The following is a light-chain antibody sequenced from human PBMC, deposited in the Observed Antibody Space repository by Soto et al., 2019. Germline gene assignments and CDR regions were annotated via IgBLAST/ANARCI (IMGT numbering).Light chain of an antibody. CDR3: CSYAGSYTWV. Sequence: QSVLTQPRSVSGSPGQSVTISCTGTSSDVGGYNYVSWYQQHPGKAPKLMIYDVSKRPSGVPDRFSGSTSGNTASLTISGLQAEYEADYYCCSYAGSYTWVFGGGTKVTVL. V-gene: IGLV2-11*01. CDR1: SSDVGGYNY. J-gene: IGLJ3*02. CDR2: DVS.